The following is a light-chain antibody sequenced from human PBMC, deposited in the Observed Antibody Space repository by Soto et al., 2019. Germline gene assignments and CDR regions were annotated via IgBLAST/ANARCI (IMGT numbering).Light chain of an antibody. CDR2: DAS. CDR1: QSITTF. J-gene: IGKJ1*01. V-gene: IGKV1-5*01. Sequence: DIQMTQSPSTLSASIGDRVTITCRASQSITTFLAWYLQKPGKAPQILIYDASKLEPGVPSRLSGGGSGTEFTLTISSLQPDDFATYYCQQYNSYSEAFGQGTKVDIK. CDR3: QQYNSYSEA.